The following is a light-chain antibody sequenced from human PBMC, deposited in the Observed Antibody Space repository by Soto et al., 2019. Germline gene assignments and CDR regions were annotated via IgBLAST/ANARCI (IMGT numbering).Light chain of an antibody. CDR2: DVS. CDR3: SSYTNSNALL. Sequence: QSALTQPASVSGSPGQSITISCTGSSSDVGAYNYVSWYQHHPGKAPKLMIYDVSNRPSGVPYRFSGSKSGNTASLTISGLQADDEGDYYCSSYTNSNALLFGGGTKVTVL. J-gene: IGLJ2*01. V-gene: IGLV2-14*03. CDR1: SSDVGAYNY.